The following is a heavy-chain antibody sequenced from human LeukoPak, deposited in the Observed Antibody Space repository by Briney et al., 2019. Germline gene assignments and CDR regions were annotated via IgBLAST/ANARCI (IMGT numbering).Heavy chain of an antibody. CDR3: ARGPYYYDSKTFDY. V-gene: IGHV4-31*03. Sequence: SETLSLTCTVSGGSISSGGYYWSWIRQHPGKGLEWIGYIYYSGSTYYNPSLKSRVTISVDTPKNQFSLKLSSVTAADTAVYYCARGPYYYDSKTFDYWGQGTLVTVSS. CDR1: GGSISSGGYY. J-gene: IGHJ4*02. D-gene: IGHD3-22*01. CDR2: IYYSGST.